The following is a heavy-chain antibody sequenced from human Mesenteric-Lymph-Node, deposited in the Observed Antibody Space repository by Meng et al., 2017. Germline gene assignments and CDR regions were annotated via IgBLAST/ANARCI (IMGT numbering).Heavy chain of an antibody. Sequence: ASAKVSCKASGYTFTSYAMHWLRQAPGQRLEWMGWINAGNGNTKYSQKFQGRVTITRDTSASTAYMELSSLRSEDTAVYYCARGVYYYGSGSYYRSPMDPFDYWGQGTLVTVSS. J-gene: IGHJ4*02. D-gene: IGHD3-10*01. CDR1: GYTFTSYA. CDR2: INAGNGNT. V-gene: IGHV1-3*01. CDR3: ARGVYYYGSGSYYRSPMDPFDY.